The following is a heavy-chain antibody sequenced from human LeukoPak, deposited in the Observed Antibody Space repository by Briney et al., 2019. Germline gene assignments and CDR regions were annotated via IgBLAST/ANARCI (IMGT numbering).Heavy chain of an antibody. CDR1: GFTFSSYG. CDR3: AKAYSSSRYYFDY. Sequence: PGGSLRLSCEASGFTFSSYGMSWVRQAPGKGLEWVSAISGSGGSTYYADSVKGRFTISRDNSKNTLYLQMNSLRAEDTAVYYCAKAYSSSRYYFDYWGQGTLVTVSS. J-gene: IGHJ4*02. V-gene: IGHV3-23*01. CDR2: ISGSGGST. D-gene: IGHD6-6*01.